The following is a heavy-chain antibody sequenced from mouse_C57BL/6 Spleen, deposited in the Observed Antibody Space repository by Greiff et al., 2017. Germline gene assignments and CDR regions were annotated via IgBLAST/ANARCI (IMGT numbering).Heavy chain of an antibody. CDR2: INPNNGGT. CDR3: ARSEGYYGSSSWFAY. D-gene: IGHD1-1*01. J-gene: IGHJ3*01. CDR1: GYTFTDYY. Sequence: EVKLQQSGPELVKPGASVKISCKASGYTFTDYYMNWVKQSHGKSLEWIGDINPNNGGTSYNQKFKGKATLTVDKSSSTAYMELRSLTSEDSAVYYGARSEGYYGSSSWFAYWGQGTLVTVSA. V-gene: IGHV1-26*01.